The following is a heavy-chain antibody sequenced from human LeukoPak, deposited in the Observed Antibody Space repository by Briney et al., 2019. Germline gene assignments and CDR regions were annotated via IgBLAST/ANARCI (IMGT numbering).Heavy chain of an antibody. D-gene: IGHD3-3*01. J-gene: IGHJ4*02. CDR3: ARVSMMYYDFWSGYYQNYDY. CDR2: ISAYNGNT. CDR1: GYTCTSYG. V-gene: IGHV1-18*01. Sequence: GASVKVSCKASGYTCTSYGISWVRQAPGQGLEWMGWISAYNGNTNYAQKLQGRVTMTTDTSTSTAYMELRSLRSDDTAVYYCARVSMMYYDFWSGYYQNYDYWGQGTLVTVSS.